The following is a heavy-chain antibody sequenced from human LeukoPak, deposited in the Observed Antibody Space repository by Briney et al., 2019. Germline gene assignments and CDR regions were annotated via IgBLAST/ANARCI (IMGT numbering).Heavy chain of an antibody. CDR2: IHYSDYT. D-gene: IGHD1-1*01. CDR1: GGSISTYY. Sequence: SETLSLTCTVSGGSISTYYWSWIRQPPGKGLEWIGYIHYSDYTSYNPSLKSRITISVDTSKNQLSLILNSVTAADTAVYYCAREYSAFEIWGQGTMVTVSS. J-gene: IGHJ3*02. CDR3: AREYSAFEI. V-gene: IGHV4-59*13.